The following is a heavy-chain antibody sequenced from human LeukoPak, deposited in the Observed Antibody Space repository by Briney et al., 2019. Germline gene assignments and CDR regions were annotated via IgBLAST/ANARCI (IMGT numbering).Heavy chain of an antibody. CDR2: INPNSGGT. CDR3: ARSYRVAVAPAFDI. J-gene: IGHJ3*02. V-gene: IGHV1-2*02. D-gene: IGHD6-19*01. CDR1: GYTFTGYY. Sequence: ALVKVSCKASGYTFTGYYMHWVRQAPGQGLEWMGWINPNSGGTNYAQKFQGRVTMTRDTSISTAYMELSRLRSDDTAVYYCARSYRVAVAPAFDIWGQGTMVTVSS.